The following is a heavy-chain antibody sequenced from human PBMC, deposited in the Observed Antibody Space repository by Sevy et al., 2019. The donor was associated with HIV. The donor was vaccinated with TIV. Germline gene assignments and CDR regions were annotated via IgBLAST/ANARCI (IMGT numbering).Heavy chain of an antibody. D-gene: IGHD5-12*01. Sequence: GGSLRLSCAASGFTFSSYGMHWVRQAPGKGLEWVAVISYDGSNKYYGDSVKGRFTISRDNSKNTLYLQMNSLRAEDTAVYYCARDGYGYVIRGFFDYWGQGALVTVSS. J-gene: IGHJ4*02. CDR1: GFTFSSYG. CDR3: ARDGYGYVIRGFFDY. V-gene: IGHV3-30*03. CDR2: ISYDGSNK.